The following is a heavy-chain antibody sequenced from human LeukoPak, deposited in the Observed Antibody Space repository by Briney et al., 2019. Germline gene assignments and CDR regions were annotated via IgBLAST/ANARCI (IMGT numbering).Heavy chain of an antibody. CDR2: INPSGGST. Sequence: GASVKVSCKASGYTFTSYYMHWVRQAPGQGLEWMGIINPSGGSTSYAQKFQGRVTMTRDMSTSTVYMELSSLRSEDTAVYYCARDLQYSGSYFDAFDIWGQGTMVTVSS. CDR3: ARDLQYSGSYFDAFDI. CDR1: GYTFTSYY. D-gene: IGHD1-26*01. V-gene: IGHV1-46*01. J-gene: IGHJ3*02.